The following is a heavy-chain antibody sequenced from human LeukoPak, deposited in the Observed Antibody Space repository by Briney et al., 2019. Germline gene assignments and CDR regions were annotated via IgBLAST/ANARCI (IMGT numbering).Heavy chain of an antibody. CDR2: INPNSGGT. CDR1: GYTFTGYY. Sequence: ASVKVSCKASGYTFTGYYMHWVRQAPGLGLEWMGWINPNSGGTNYAQKFQGRVTMTRDTSISTAYMELSRLRSDDTAVYYCAGAYCSSTSCPWWSDPWGQGTLVTVSS. V-gene: IGHV1-2*02. CDR3: AGAYCSSTSCPWWSDP. J-gene: IGHJ5*02. D-gene: IGHD2-2*01.